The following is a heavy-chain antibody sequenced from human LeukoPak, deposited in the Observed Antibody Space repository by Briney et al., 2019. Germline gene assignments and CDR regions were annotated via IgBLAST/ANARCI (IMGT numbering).Heavy chain of an antibody. CDR3: ARDVLLWFGELFYNWFDP. Sequence: PSETLSLTCTVSGGFYSSYYWSLIRQPAGKGLEWIGRIYTSGSTNYNPSLKSRVTMSVDTSKNQFSLKLSSVTAADTAVYYCARDVLLWFGELFYNWFDPWGQGTLVTVSS. J-gene: IGHJ5*02. D-gene: IGHD3-10*01. V-gene: IGHV4-4*07. CDR1: GGFYSSYY. CDR2: IYTSGST.